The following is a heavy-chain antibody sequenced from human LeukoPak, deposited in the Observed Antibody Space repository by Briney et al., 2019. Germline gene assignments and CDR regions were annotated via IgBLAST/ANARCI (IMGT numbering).Heavy chain of an antibody. V-gene: IGHV3-23*01. CDR1: GFTFSSYA. CDR3: AKDHYDSSGYHSHFDY. J-gene: IGHJ4*02. D-gene: IGHD3-22*01. CDR2: ISGSGGST. Sequence: GGSLRLSCAASGFTFSSYAMSWVRQAPGKGLEWVSAISGSGGSTYYADSVKGRFTISRDNSKNTLYLQMNSLRAEDTAVYYCAKDHYDSSGYHSHFDYWGQGTLVTVSS.